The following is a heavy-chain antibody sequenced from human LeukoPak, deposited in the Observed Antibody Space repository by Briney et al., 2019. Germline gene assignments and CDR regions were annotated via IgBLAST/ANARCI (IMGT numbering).Heavy chain of an antibody. CDR3: ARGPPYEGSGYPQYYFDT. J-gene: IGHJ4*02. D-gene: IGHD3-22*01. CDR1: GYTFTRYH. Sequence: GASVKVSCKASGYTFTRYHIHWVRQAPGQGLEWMGWINPNSGGTNYAQKVQVRVTMTRDTSTSTAYMDLKGLRSDDTAAYYCARGPPYEGSGYPQYYFDTWGQGTLVTVSS. CDR2: INPNSGGT. V-gene: IGHV1-2*02.